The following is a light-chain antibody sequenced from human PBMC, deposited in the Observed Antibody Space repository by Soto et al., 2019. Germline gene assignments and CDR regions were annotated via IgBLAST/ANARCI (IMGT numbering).Light chain of an antibody. V-gene: IGKV1-5*02. Sequence: TQSHSTLSASVAYRSAFIGLASHSISRWLAWYQQTPGTATKLMIYDAYGLERGAPSRCSGSGAGTDFTLTISILQPEDFATYYCQRSYSTPRTFGQGTKVDIK. CDR1: HSISRW. J-gene: IGKJ1*01. CDR2: DAY. CDR3: QRSYSTPRT.